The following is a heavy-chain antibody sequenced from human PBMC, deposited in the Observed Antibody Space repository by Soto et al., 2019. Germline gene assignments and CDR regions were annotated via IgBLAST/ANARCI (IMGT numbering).Heavy chain of an antibody. Sequence: XSVKVSCKASVYTFTSYDINWVRQATGQGLEWMGWMNPNSGNTGYAQKFQGRVTMTRNTSISTAYMELSSLRSEDTAVYYCARARRYCSSTSCPNDYWGQGTLVTVSS. J-gene: IGHJ4*02. D-gene: IGHD2-2*01. CDR3: ARARRYCSSTSCPNDY. CDR2: MNPNSGNT. V-gene: IGHV1-8*01. CDR1: VYTFTSYD.